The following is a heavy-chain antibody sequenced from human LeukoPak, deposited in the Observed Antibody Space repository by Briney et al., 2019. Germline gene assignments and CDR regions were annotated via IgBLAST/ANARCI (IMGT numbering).Heavy chain of an antibody. CDR1: GFSVSGNY. V-gene: IGHV3-53*04. J-gene: IGHJ4*02. Sequence: GGSLRLSCAASGFSVSGNYMSWVRQAPGKGLEWVSVIYSGGSIYYADSVKGRFTISRHNSKNTLYLQMNSLRPEGTAVYYCAREVPPVAKYYFDYWGQGTLVTVSS. CDR2: IYSGGSI. CDR3: AREVPPVAKYYFDY. D-gene: IGHD2-2*01.